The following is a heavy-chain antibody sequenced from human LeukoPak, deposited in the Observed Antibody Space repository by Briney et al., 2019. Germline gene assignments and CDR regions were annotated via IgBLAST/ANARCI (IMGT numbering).Heavy chain of an antibody. CDR2: INHSGRT. Sequence: SETLSLTCAVYGGSFSAYYWSWIRQPPGEGLEWIGEINHSGRTNYNPSLKSRVTISVDTSKNQFSLKLSSVTAADTAVYYCARAGEIVVVTTDYWGQGTLVSVSS. CDR1: GGSFSAYY. D-gene: IGHD3-22*01. CDR3: ARAGEIVVVTTDY. V-gene: IGHV4-34*01. J-gene: IGHJ4*02.